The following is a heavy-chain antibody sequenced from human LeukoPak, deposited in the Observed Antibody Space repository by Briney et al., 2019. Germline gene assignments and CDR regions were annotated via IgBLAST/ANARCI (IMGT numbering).Heavy chain of an antibody. D-gene: IGHD3-3*01. Sequence: GGSLRLSCAASGFTFSSYWMHWVRQAPGKGLVWASRINSDGSSTTYADSVKGRFTISRDNAKNTLYLQMNSLRAEDTAVYYCARGAQSYDFWSGYYFDYWGQGTLVTVSS. CDR1: GFTFSSYW. CDR3: ARGAQSYDFWSGYYFDY. J-gene: IGHJ4*02. CDR2: INSDGSST. V-gene: IGHV3-74*01.